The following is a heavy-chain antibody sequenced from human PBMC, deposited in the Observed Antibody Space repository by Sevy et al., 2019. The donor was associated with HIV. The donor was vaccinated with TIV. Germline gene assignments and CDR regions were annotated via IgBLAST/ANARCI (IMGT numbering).Heavy chain of an antibody. CDR2: LYGNDNT. CDR1: GFNVINEY. J-gene: IGHJ4*02. CDR3: TTERHNRFQW. D-gene: IGHD6-19*01. V-gene: IGHV3-53*01. Sequence: GGSLRLSCAASGFNVINEYMSWVRQAPGKGLECVSTLYGNDNTDYADSVKGRFTISRDNSKNTLSLQMNSLRAEDTAVYYFTTERHNRFQWWGRGTLVTVSS.